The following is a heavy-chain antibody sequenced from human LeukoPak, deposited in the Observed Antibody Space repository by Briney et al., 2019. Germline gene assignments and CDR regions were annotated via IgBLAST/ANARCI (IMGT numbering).Heavy chain of an antibody. V-gene: IGHV1-69*05. CDR2: IIPIFGTA. Sequence: GASVKVSCKASGGTFSSYAISWVRQAPGQGLEWMGRIIPIFGTANYAQKFQGRVTITTDESTSTAYMELSSLRSEDTAVYYCARVDGGVLRYFDWSYGGDWFDPWGQGTLVTVSS. D-gene: IGHD3-9*01. CDR1: GGTFSSYA. J-gene: IGHJ5*02. CDR3: ARVDGGVLRYFDWSYGGDWFDP.